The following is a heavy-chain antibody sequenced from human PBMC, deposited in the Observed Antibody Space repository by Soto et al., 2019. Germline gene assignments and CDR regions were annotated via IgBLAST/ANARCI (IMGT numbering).Heavy chain of an antibody. CDR1: GFTFGDYA. CDR3: AMDTSGYNYYFDH. J-gene: IGHJ4*02. D-gene: IGHD3-22*01. CDR2: IRSKSNGGTT. V-gene: IGHV3-49*03. Sequence: EVQLVESGGGLLQPGRSLRLSCTTSGFTFGDYAMSWFRQAPGKGLELVGFIRSKSNGGTTEYGASVKGRFTISRDDSRSIAYLQINSLKTEDTAVYYCAMDTSGYNYYFDHWGQGTLVIVSS.